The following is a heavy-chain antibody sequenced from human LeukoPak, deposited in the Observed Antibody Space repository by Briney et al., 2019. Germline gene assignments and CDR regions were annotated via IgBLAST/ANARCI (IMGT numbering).Heavy chain of an antibody. V-gene: IGHV3-20*01. D-gene: IGHD5-18*01. Sequence: PGGSLRLSCAASGLTFDDYGMSWVRQAPGKGLEWVSGINWNGGSTGYADSVKGRFTISRDNAKNSLYLQMNSLRAEDTALYHCARHAMDYYYYGMDVWGQGTTVTVSS. CDR2: INWNGGST. CDR1: GLTFDDYG. J-gene: IGHJ6*02. CDR3: ARHAMDYYYYGMDV.